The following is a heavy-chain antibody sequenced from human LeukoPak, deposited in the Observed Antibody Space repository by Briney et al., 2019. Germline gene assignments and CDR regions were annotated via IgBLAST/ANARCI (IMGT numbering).Heavy chain of an antibody. D-gene: IGHD5-12*01. V-gene: IGHV3-7*01. CDR3: VRDGGVSGYDLLDY. CDR2: INQDGSEE. J-gene: IGHJ4*02. CDR1: GFTFSNYW. Sequence: GGSLRLSCAASGFTFSNYWTTWVRQAPGKGLEWVAHINQDGSEEHYMDSVKARFTISGDNAKNSLSLQMNSLRAEDTAVYYCVRDGGVSGYDLLDYWGQGTLVTVSS.